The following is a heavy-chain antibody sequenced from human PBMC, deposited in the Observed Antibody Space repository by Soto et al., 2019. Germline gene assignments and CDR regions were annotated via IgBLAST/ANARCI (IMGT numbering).Heavy chain of an antibody. V-gene: IGHV3-53*01. CDR3: TRENYYGSDIYAMDV. J-gene: IGHJ6*02. CDR2: IYSGGGT. Sequence: RLSCAASGFTVSSYYMNWVRQAPGKGLEWVSVIYSGGGTYYADSVQGRFTISRDNSKNMLHLQMNSLRAEDTAVYYCTRENYYGSDIYAMDVWGQGTTVTVSS. CDR1: GFTVSSYY. D-gene: IGHD3-10*01.